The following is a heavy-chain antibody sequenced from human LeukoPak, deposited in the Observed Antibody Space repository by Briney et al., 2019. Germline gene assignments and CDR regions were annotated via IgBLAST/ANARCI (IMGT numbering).Heavy chain of an antibody. V-gene: IGHV3-30*04. D-gene: IGHD3-9*01. J-gene: IGHJ4*02. Sequence: PGGSLRLSCAASGFTFSSYAMHWVRQAPGKGLEWVAVISYDGSNKYYADSVKGRFTISRDNSKNTLYLQMNSLRAEDTAVYYCARDTAYYDILTGYYNWMEIDYWGQGTLVTVSS. CDR3: ARDTAYYDILTGYYNWMEIDY. CDR2: ISYDGSNK. CDR1: GFTFSSYA.